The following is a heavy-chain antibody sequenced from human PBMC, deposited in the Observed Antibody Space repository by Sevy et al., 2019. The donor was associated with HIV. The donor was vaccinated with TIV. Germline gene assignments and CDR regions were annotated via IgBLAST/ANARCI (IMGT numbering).Heavy chain of an antibody. Sequence: ASVKVSCKASGYTFTSYGISWVRQAPGQGLEWMGWISAYNGNTNYAQKLQGRVTMTTDTSTGTAYMELRSLRSDDTAVYYCARDEAVAANSDYYYYYGMDVWGQGTTVTVSS. J-gene: IGHJ6*02. CDR1: GYTFTSYG. V-gene: IGHV1-18*01. CDR3: ARDEAVAANSDYYYYYGMDV. D-gene: IGHD2-15*01. CDR2: ISAYNGNT.